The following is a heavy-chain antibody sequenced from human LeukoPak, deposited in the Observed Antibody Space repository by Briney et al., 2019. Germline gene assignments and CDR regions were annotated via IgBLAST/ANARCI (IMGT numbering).Heavy chain of an antibody. CDR2: IYYSGST. CDR1: GGSISSGVYY. J-gene: IGHJ6*02. CDR3: ARAPFYYGSGSYYNRYYYGMDV. Sequence: SGTLSLTCTVSGGSISSGVYYWSWIRQHPGKGLEWIGYIYYSGSTYYNPSLKSRVTISVDTSKNQFSLKLSSVTAADTAVYYCARAPFYYGSGSYYNRYYYGMDVWGQGTTVTVSS. V-gene: IGHV4-31*03. D-gene: IGHD3-10*01.